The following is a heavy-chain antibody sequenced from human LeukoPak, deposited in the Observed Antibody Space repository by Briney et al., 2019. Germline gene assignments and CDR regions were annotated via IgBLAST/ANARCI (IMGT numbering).Heavy chain of an antibody. CDR1: GFSFSSYS. Sequence: GTSLRLSCVASGFSFSSYSIHWVRRVPGKGLEWVAVMSVNGVNKYYADSVRGRLTVSRDISKNTQFLQMNSLRFEDTAVYFCVRESCSGGSCTYDPFDIWGRGTMVTVST. D-gene: IGHD2-15*01. J-gene: IGHJ3*02. CDR3: VRESCSGGSCTYDPFDI. CDR2: MSVNGVNK. V-gene: IGHV3-30-3*01.